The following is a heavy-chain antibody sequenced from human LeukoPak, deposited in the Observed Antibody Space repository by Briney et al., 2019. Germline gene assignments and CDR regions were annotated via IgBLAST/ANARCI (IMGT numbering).Heavy chain of an antibody. CDR1: GFTFSSYS. V-gene: IGHV3-48*01. CDR3: ARGSRDSGWYVEAWFDP. J-gene: IGHJ5*02. Sequence: GGSLRLSCAASGFTFSSYSMNWVRQAPGKGLEWVSYISSSSSTIYYADSVKGRFTISRDNAKNSLYLQMNSLRAEDTAVYYCARGSRDSGWYVEAWFDPWGQGTLVTVSS. D-gene: IGHD6-19*01. CDR2: ISSSSSTI.